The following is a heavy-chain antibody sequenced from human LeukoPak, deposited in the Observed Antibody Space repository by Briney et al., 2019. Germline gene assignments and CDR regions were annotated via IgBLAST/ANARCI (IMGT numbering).Heavy chain of an antibody. J-gene: IGHJ3*02. CDR3: ARQDEELDAFDI. CDR1: GYSISSGYY. D-gene: IGHD1-7*01. CDR2: IYHSGST. Sequence: KPSETLSLTCAVSGYSISSGYYWGWIRQPPGQGLEWIGSIYHSGSTYYNPSLKSRVTISVDTSKNQFSLKLSSVTAADTAVYYCARQDEELDAFDIWGQGTMVTVSS. V-gene: IGHV4-38-2*01.